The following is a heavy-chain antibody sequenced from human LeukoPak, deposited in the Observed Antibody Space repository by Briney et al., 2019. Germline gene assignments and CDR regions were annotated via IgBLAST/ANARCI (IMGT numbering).Heavy chain of an antibody. V-gene: IGHV4-31*01. J-gene: IGHJ4*02. D-gene: IGHD5-12*01. CDR3: ARDNSGYGHFDY. CDR1: GGSITSGGFY. CDR2: IYYSWNT. Sequence: SETLSLTCTVSGGSITSGGFYCSWIRHHPVKGLEWIGYIYYSWNTYYNPSLKSPVTISVDTSKNQFSLKLSSVTAADTAVYYCARDNSGYGHFDYWGQGTLVTVSS.